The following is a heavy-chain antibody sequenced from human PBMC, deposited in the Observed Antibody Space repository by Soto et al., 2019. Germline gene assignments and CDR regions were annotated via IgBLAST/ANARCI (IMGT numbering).Heavy chain of an antibody. CDR3: TRREVLDDGMDV. D-gene: IGHD1-1*01. V-gene: IGHV3-73*02. CDR2: IRSKANSYAT. CDR1: GFTFSGSA. J-gene: IGHJ6*02. Sequence: EVQLVESGGGLVQPGGSLRLSCAASGFTFSGSAVHWVRQASGKGLGWVGRIRSKANSYATAYAASVKGRFTVSRDDSKNTAYLQMNSLKTEDAAVYFCTRREVLDDGMDVWGQGTTVTVSS.